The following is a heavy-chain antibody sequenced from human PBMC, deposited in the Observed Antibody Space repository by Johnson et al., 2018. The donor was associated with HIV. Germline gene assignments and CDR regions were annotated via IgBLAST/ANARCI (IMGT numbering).Heavy chain of an antibody. J-gene: IGHJ3*01. CDR3: ARVGAGHISGPDMVFDV. CDR2: ASYDGSNE. Sequence: QVQLVESGGGLVQPGGSLRLSCAASGFTFSSYDMHWVRQATGTGLEWVAGASYDGSNEYYADSVKGRFTISRDNSKNTLYLQMNSLRAEDTAVYYCARVGAGHISGPDMVFDVWGQGTMVTVSS. D-gene: IGHD6-19*01. CDR1: GFTFSSYD. V-gene: IGHV3-30*03.